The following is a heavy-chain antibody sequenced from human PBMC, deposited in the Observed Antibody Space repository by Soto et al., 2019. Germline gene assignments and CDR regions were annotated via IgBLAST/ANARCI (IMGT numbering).Heavy chain of an antibody. J-gene: IGHJ3*02. V-gene: IGHV1-3*01. CDR1: GYTFTSYA. D-gene: IGHD3-22*01. Sequence: GASVKVSCKASGYTFTSYAMHWVRQAPGQRLEWMGWINADNGNTNYAQKLQGRVTMTTDTSTSTAYMELRSLRSDDTAVYYCARDPSYYYDSSGPPSTDAFDIWGQGTMVTVSS. CDR3: ARDPSYYYDSSGPPSTDAFDI. CDR2: INADNGNT.